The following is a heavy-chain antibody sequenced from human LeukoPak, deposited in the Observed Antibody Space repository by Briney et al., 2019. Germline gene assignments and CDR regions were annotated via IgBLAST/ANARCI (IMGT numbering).Heavy chain of an antibody. V-gene: IGHV4-34*01. CDR2: INHSGST. D-gene: IGHD3-3*01. Sequence: PSETLSLTCAVYGGSFSGYYWSWIRQPPGKGLEWIGEINHSGSTNYNPSLKSRVTISVDTSKNQFSLKLSSVTAADTAVYYCARARTYYDFWSGPTPMDVWGQGTTVTVSS. CDR1: GGSFSGYY. CDR3: ARARTYYDFWSGPTPMDV. J-gene: IGHJ6*02.